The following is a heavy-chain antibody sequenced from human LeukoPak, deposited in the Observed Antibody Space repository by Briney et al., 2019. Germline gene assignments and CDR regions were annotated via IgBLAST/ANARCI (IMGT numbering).Heavy chain of an antibody. V-gene: IGHV3-33*01. CDR3: VRVGFTNYGIDY. J-gene: IGHJ4*02. Sequence: GRSLRLSCVASGFTFSGYGMHWVRQAPGEGLEWVAVIWYDGTNKYYADSVKGRFTISRDNSNNTLVLQMNSLRVEDTAVYYCVRVGFTNYGIDYWGQGTLVTVSS. D-gene: IGHD2-8*01. CDR2: IWYDGTNK. CDR1: GFTFSGYG.